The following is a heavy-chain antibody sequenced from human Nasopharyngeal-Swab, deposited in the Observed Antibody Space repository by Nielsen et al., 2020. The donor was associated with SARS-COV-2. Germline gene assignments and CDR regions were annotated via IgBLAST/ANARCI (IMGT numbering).Heavy chain of an antibody. CDR1: GGTFSSYA. V-gene: IGHV1-69*04. Sequence: SVKVSCKASGGTFSSYAISWARQAPGQGLEWMGRIIPILGIANYAQKFQGRVTITADKSTSTAYMELSSLRSEDTAVYYCARVKPTDCSGGSCYSLPLGYWGQGTLVTVSS. CDR2: IIPILGIA. J-gene: IGHJ4*02. CDR3: ARVKPTDCSGGSCYSLPLGY. D-gene: IGHD2-15*01.